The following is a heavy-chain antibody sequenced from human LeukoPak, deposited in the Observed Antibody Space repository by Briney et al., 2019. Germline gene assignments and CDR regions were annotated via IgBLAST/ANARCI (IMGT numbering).Heavy chain of an antibody. CDR1: GFTFSSYA. V-gene: IGHV3-30*04. D-gene: IGHD6-19*01. CDR2: ISYDGSNK. CDR3: ASRLVN. J-gene: IGHJ4*02. Sequence: GGSLRLSCAASGFTFSSYAMHWVRQAPGKGLEWVAVISYDGSNKYYADSVKGRFTISRDNSKNTLYLQMNSLRAEDTAVYYCASRLVNWGQGTLVTVSS.